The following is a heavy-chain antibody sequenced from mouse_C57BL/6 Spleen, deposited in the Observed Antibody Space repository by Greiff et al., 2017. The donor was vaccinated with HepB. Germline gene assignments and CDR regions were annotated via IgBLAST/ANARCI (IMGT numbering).Heavy chain of an antibody. V-gene: IGHV1-55*01. J-gene: IGHJ2*01. CDR2: IYPGSGST. D-gene: IGHD1-1*01. Sequence: VQLQQPGAELVKPGASVKMSCKVSGYTFTSYWITWVKQRPGQGLEWIGDIYPGSGSTNYNEKFKRKATLTVDTSSSTAYMQLSSLTTEDAAVYYCARMGRDGSSSGYFDDWGQGTTLTVSS. CDR1: GYTFTSYW. CDR3: ARMGRDGSSSGYFDD.